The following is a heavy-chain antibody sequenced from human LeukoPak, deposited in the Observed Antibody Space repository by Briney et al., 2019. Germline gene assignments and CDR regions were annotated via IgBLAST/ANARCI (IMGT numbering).Heavy chain of an antibody. CDR1: GGSISSYY. Sequence: SQTLSLTCTVSGGSISSYYWSWIRQPPGKGLEWIGYIYYSGSTNYNPSLKSRVTISVDTSKNQFSLKLSSVTAADTAVYYCAGAELDSSGSLFDYWGQGTLVTVCS. D-gene: IGHD6-19*01. CDR3: AGAELDSSGSLFDY. CDR2: IYYSGST. J-gene: IGHJ4*02. V-gene: IGHV4-59*01.